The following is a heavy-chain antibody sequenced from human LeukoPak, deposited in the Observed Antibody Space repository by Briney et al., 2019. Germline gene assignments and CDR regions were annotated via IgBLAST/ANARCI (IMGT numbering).Heavy chain of an antibody. CDR3: ARRISGITGRWFDP. Sequence: PSQTLSLTCTVSGGSIRSGSYYWSWIRQAAGKGLEWIGRVSSSGSTNYNPSLQSRVTISLDTSKNQFSLKLRSATAADTAVYYCARRISGITGRWFDPWGQGTLVTVSS. CDR1: GGSIRSGSYY. D-gene: IGHD1-7*01. CDR2: VSSSGST. J-gene: IGHJ5*02. V-gene: IGHV4-61*02.